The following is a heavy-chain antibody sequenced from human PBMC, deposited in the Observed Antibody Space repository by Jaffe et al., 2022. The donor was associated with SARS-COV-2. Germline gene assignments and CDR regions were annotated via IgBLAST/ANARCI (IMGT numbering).Heavy chain of an antibody. J-gene: IGHJ1*01. CDR1: GFTFSSYW. D-gene: IGHD6-19*01. CDR2: IKQDGSEK. Sequence: EVQLVESGGGLVQPGGSLRLSCAASGFTFSSYWMSWVRQAPGKGLEWVANIKQDGSEKYYVDSVKGRFTISRDNAKNSLYLQMNSLRAEDTAVYYCARVMSGWQPEYFQHWGQGTLVTVSS. V-gene: IGHV3-7*01. CDR3: ARVMSGWQPEYFQH.